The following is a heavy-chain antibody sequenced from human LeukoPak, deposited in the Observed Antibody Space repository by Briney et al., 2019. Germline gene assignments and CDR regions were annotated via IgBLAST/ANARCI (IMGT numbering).Heavy chain of an antibody. D-gene: IGHD1-26*01. Sequence: SETLSLTCAVSGYSISSGYYWGWIRQPPGKGLEWIASMYNSGSTYYNPSLKSRVTLSVDTSKNQFSLKMSSVTAADTAVYYCGRDRSGGYSVDYWGQGTLVTVS. V-gene: IGHV4-38-2*02. CDR2: MYNSGST. CDR3: GRDRSGGYSVDY. CDR1: GYSISSGYY. J-gene: IGHJ4*02.